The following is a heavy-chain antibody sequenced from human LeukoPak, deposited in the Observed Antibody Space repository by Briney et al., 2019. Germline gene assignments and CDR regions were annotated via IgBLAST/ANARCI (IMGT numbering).Heavy chain of an antibody. CDR1: GGSISSYY. J-gene: IGHJ6*03. V-gene: IGHV4-59*12. D-gene: IGHD6-6*01. Sequence: SETLSLTCTVSGGSISSYYWSWIRQPPGKGLEWIGYIYYSGSTNYNPSLKSRVTISVDTSKNQFSLQLNSVTPEDTAVYYCASGRYDSIAARPAHYYYYYYMDVWGKGTTVTVSS. CDR2: IYYSGST. CDR3: ASGRYDSIAARPAHYYYYYYMDV.